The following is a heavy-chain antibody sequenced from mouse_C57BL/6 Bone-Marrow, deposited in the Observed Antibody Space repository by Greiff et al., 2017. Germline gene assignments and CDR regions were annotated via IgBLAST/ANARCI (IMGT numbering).Heavy chain of an antibody. J-gene: IGHJ2*01. CDR1: GFSLTSYA. CDR3: ARDSSGPYYFDY. CDR2: IWTGGGT. Sequence: VQVVESGPGLVAPSQSLSITCTVSGFSLTSYAISWVRQPPGTGLEWLGVIWTGGGTNYNSALKSRLSISKYNSKGQVFLKMNSLQTDGTARYYCARDSSGPYYFDYWGQGTTLTVSS. V-gene: IGHV2-9-1*01. D-gene: IGHD3-2*02.